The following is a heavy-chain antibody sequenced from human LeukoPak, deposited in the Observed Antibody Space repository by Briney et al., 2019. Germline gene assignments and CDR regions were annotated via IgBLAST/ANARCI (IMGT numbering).Heavy chain of an antibody. J-gene: IGHJ4*02. V-gene: IGHV1-18*01. CDR2: ISAYNGNT. D-gene: IGHD3-10*01. Sequence: ASVKVSCKASGYTFTSYGISWVRQAPGQGLEWMGWISAYNGNTNYAQKLQGRVTMTTDTSTSTAYMELRSLRSDDTAVYYCARDRRLKIYGSGSSFDYWGQGTLVTVSS. CDR3: ARDRRLKIYGSGSSFDY. CDR1: GYTFTSYG.